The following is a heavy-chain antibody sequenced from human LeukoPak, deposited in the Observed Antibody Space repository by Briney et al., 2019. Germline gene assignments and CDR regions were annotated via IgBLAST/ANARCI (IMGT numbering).Heavy chain of an antibody. CDR1: GLSFNSYW. CDR2: ISNDGRST. Sequence: PGRSLRLSCAVSGLSFNSYWMQWVRQPPGSGRVWVSRISNDGRSTSFTDSVKGRFTISRDNTKNTLYLQMNSLSAEDTAVYYCTRGREGNYGLFDSWGQGTLVTVSS. CDR3: TRGREGNYGLFDS. J-gene: IGHJ4*02. V-gene: IGHV3-74*01. D-gene: IGHD3-10*01.